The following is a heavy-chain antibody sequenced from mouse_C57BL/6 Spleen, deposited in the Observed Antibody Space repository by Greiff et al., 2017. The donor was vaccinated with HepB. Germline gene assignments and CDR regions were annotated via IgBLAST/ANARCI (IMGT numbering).Heavy chain of an antibody. V-gene: IGHV1-42*01. Sequence: EVQRVESGPELVKPGASVKISCKASGYSFTGYYMNWVKQSPEKSLEWIGEINPSTGGTTYNQKFKAKATLTVDKSSSTAYMQLKSLTSEDSAVYYCARKDYYAMDYWGQGTSVTVSS. CDR1: GYSFTGYY. CDR3: ARKDYYAMDY. J-gene: IGHJ4*01. CDR2: INPSTGGT.